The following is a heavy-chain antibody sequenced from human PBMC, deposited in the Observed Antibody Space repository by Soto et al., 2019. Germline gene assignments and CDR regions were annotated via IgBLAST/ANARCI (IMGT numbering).Heavy chain of an antibody. CDR3: ARGQTSSSSSLGSLYYYYGMDV. J-gene: IGHJ6*02. CDR2: INPNSGGT. V-gene: IGHV1-2*04. CDR1: GYTFTGYY. D-gene: IGHD6-6*01. Sequence: ASVKVSCKAPGYTFTGYYMHWVRQAPGQGLEWMGWINPNSGGTNYAQKFQGWVTMTRDTSISTAYMELSRLRSDDTAVYYCARGQTSSSSSLGSLYYYYGMDVWGQGTTVTVSS.